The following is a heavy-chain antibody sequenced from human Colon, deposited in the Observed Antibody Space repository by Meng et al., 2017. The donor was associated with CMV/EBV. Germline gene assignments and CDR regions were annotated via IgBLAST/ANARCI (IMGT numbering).Heavy chain of an antibody. V-gene: IGHV3-66*02. Sequence: GESLKISCVASGFPFSSFTMHWVRQAPGKGLEWVSVVYSDGTTHYADSVKGRFIISRDDSKNTLYLQMNSLRPEDAALYYCARAGPPGSGNYFGFYAMDVWGQGTTVTVSS. CDR3: ARAGPPGSGNYFGFYAMDV. D-gene: IGHD3-10*01. J-gene: IGHJ6*02. CDR1: GFPFSSFT. CDR2: VYSDGTT.